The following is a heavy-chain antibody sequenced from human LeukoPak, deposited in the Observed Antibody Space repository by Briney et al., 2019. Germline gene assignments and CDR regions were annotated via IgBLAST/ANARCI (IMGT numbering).Heavy chain of an antibody. D-gene: IGHD5-18*01. Sequence: GGSLRLSCAASGLNVSTNNMNWLRQAPGKGLEGVSVIYRGGSTLKANSVKGRFTISRDSSMNTLFLQMNSLRAEDTAVYYCARGYSSADYWGQGTLVTVSS. CDR2: IYRGGST. CDR3: ARGYSSADY. J-gene: IGHJ4*02. CDR1: GLNVSTNN. V-gene: IGHV3-53*01.